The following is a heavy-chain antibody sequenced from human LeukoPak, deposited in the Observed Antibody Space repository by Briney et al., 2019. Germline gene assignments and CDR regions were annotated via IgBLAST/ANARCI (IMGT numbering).Heavy chain of an antibody. CDR2: IYYSGNT. Sequence: PSETLSLTCTVPGGSISSYYWSWIRQPPRTGLEWIGYIYYSGNTIYNPSLKSRVTISVDTAKNQFSLKLSSVTAADTAVYYCAREGRGSGSYTFDYWGQGSLVTVSS. CDR1: GGSISSYY. J-gene: IGHJ4*02. D-gene: IGHD3-10*01. V-gene: IGHV4-59*01. CDR3: AREGRGSGSYTFDY.